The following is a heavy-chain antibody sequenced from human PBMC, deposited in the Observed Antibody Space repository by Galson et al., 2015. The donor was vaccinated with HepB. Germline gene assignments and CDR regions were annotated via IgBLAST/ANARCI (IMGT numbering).Heavy chain of an antibody. V-gene: IGHV3-30*03. J-gene: IGHJ4*02. CDR3: ARGADSGYDFENHEGYYFDY. D-gene: IGHD5-12*01. CDR1: GFTFGSYG. Sequence: SLRLSCAASGFTFGSYGMHWVRQAPGKGLEWVAVISYDGSNKYYADSVKGRFTISGDNSKNTLYLQMNSLRAEDTAVYYCARGADSGYDFENHEGYYFDYWGQGTLVTVSS. CDR2: ISYDGSNK.